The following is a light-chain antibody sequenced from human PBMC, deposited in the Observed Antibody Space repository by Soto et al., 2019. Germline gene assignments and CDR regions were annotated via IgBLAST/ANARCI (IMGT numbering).Light chain of an antibody. V-gene: IGLV7-46*01. Sequence: QAVVTQEPSLTVSPGGTVTLTCGSSTGAVTSGHYTYWFQQRPGQAPRTLIYDTTEKHSWTPARFSGSLFGGKAALTLSGAEPEDEADYYCFVSYSGVRVVGGGTKLTVL. CDR3: FVSYSGVRV. CDR1: TGAVTSGHY. CDR2: DTT. J-gene: IGLJ2*01.